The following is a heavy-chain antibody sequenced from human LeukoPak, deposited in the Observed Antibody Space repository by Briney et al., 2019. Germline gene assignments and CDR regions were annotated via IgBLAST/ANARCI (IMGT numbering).Heavy chain of an antibody. CDR1: GFIFSSYW. Sequence: GGSLRLSCAASGFIFSSYWMHWVRQAPGKGLVWVSRINCDESRTSYADSVKGRFTISRDNAKNTLYLQMNSLRAEDTAVYYCAREVGAIDYWGQGTLVTVSS. J-gene: IGHJ4*02. D-gene: IGHD1-26*01. V-gene: IGHV3-74*01. CDR3: AREVGAIDY. CDR2: INCDESRT.